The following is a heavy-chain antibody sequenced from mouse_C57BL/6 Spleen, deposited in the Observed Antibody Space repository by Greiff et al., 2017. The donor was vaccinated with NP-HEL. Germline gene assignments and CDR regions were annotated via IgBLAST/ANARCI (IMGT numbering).Heavy chain of an antibody. CDR1: GYTFTSYT. Sequence: QVQLKESGAELARPGASVKMSCKASGYTFTSYTMHWVKQRPGQGLEWIGYINPSSGYTKYNQKFKDKATLTSDKSSSTAYMQLSSLTSEDSAVYYCAREVRYYFDYWGQGTTLTVSS. V-gene: IGHV1-4*01. D-gene: IGHD2-2*01. CDR3: AREVRYYFDY. CDR2: INPSSGYT. J-gene: IGHJ2*01.